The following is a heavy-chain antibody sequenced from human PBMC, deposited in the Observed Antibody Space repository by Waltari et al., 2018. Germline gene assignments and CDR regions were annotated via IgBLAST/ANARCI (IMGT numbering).Heavy chain of an antibody. J-gene: IGHJ6*02. Sequence: QVQLVQSGAEVKKPGSSVKVSCKASEGTFSSYAISWVRQAPGQGLEWMGGIIPIFGTANYAQKFQGRVTITADESTSTAYMELSSLRSEDTAVYYCAREMGKVVVAATYYYYYGMDVWGQGTTVTVSS. CDR1: EGTFSSYA. CDR3: AREMGKVVVAATYYYYYGMDV. CDR2: IIPIFGTA. V-gene: IGHV1-69*01. D-gene: IGHD2-15*01.